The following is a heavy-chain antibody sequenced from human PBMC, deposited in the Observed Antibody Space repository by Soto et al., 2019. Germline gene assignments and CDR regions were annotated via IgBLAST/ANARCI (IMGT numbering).Heavy chain of an antibody. J-gene: IGHJ4*02. CDR1: GVSLSNSY. V-gene: IGHV4-4*08. CDR3: AKGGGSYTTGWYNDY. D-gene: IGHD6-19*01. Sequence: QVQLQESGPGLVKPSETMSLTCTVSGVSLSNSYCSWARQPPGKGLEWIGHIWSSGSTNYNPSLWSRVPLSVDTSKNQVSLKLSSVTATDTAVYYCAKGGGSYTTGWYNDYWGQGTLVTVSS. CDR2: IWSSGST.